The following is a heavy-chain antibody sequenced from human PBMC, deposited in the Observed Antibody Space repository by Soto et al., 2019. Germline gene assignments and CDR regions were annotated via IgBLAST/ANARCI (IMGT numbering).Heavy chain of an antibody. V-gene: IGHV4-34*01. CDR2: INHSGST. D-gene: IGHD6-19*01. CDR1: GGSFSGYY. CDR3: ARTAVAGTGDFDY. J-gene: IGHJ4*02. Sequence: SETLSLTCAVYGGSFSGYYWSWIRQPPGKGLEWIGEINHSGSTNYNPSLKSRVTISVDTSKNQFSLKLSSVTAADTAVYYCARTAVAGTGDFDYWGQGTLVTVSS.